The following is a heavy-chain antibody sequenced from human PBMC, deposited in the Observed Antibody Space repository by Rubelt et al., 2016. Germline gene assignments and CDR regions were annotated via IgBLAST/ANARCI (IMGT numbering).Heavy chain of an antibody. Sequence: QVQLQQWGAGLLKPSETLSLTCAVYGGSFSGYYWSWIRQPPGKGLGWIGEINHSGSTQYNPSPVIRVTISVDKVTHQFDLRLSSLTAADTAVYYLSRGVITMVRGVRGVFDYWGQGTLVTVSS. CDR1: GGSFSGYY. J-gene: IGHJ4*02. CDR3: SRGVITMVRGVRGVFDY. V-gene: IGHV4-34*01. CDR2: INHSGST. D-gene: IGHD3-10*01.